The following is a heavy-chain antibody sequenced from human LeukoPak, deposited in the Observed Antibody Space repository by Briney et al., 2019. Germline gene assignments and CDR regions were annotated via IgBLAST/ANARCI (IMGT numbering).Heavy chain of an antibody. J-gene: IGHJ4*02. Sequence: GSLRLSCAASGITLSYYTMNWVRQAPGKGLEWVSSISGSGGRTYYADSVKGRFTISRDNSKNTLYLQMNSLRAEDTAVYYCANGGSFYDYWGQGTLVTVSS. CDR2: ISGSGGRT. D-gene: IGHD1-26*01. CDR1: GITLSYYT. CDR3: ANGGSFYDY. V-gene: IGHV3-23*01.